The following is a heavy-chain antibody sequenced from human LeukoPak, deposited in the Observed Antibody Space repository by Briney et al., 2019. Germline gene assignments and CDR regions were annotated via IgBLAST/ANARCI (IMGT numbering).Heavy chain of an antibody. CDR2: IRYDGSNK. V-gene: IGHV3-30*02. D-gene: IGHD6-13*01. CDR1: GFTFSSYG. CDR3: AKGELQLPSYFDY. Sequence: GGSLRLSCAASGFTFSSYGIHWVRQAPGKGLEWVAFIRYDGSNKYYADSVKDRFTISRDNSKNTLYLQMNSLRAEDTAVYYCAKGELQLPSYFDYWGQGTLVTVSS. J-gene: IGHJ4*02.